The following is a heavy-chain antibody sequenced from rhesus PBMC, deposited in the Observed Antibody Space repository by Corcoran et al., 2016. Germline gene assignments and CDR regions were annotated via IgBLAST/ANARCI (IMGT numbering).Heavy chain of an antibody. CDR2: VSGFSEIT. Sequence: QVLLQESGPGLVAPSETLSLTCAVSGISITTNYWTWIRQSPGKGLEWIGYVSGFSEITSYNPSPNSRVSSAKATSENQFYRRLNSMTAADTAVYYCARDAVSLDVWGRGLLVTVSS. V-gene: IGHV4-147*01. CDR1: GISITTNY. CDR3: ARDAVSLDV. J-gene: IGHJ5-2*02.